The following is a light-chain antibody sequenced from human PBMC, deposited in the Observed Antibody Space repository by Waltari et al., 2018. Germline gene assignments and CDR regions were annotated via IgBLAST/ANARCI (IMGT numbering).Light chain of an antibody. V-gene: IGLV3-21*02. CDR3: QVWDTRNYHVV. CDR2: DDS. J-gene: IGLJ2*01. Sequence: SYVLTQPPSVSVAPGQTAKILCGGNNLANEAVHWYQQKPGQAPVLVVYDDSERPSDIPERFSGSNSGNAATLTISRVEAGDEADYYCQVWDTRNYHVVFGGGTKLTVL. CDR1: NLANEA.